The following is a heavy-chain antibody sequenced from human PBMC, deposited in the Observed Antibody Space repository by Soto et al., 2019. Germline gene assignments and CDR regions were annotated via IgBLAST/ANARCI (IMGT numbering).Heavy chain of an antibody. Sequence: QVQLQESGPGLVKPSQILSLTCTVSGGSIRSGDYYWSWIRQHPGKGLEWIGYIYYSGSTYYNPSLKSRVTISVDTSKNQFSLKLSSVTAADTAVYYCARWWSGSRQGFDPWGQGTLVTVSS. D-gene: IGHD3-3*01. V-gene: IGHV4-31*03. J-gene: IGHJ5*02. CDR2: IYYSGST. CDR3: ARWWSGSRQGFDP. CDR1: GGSIRSGDYY.